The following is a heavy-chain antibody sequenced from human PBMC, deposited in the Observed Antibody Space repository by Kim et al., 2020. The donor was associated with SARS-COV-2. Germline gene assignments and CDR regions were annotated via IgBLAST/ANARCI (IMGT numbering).Heavy chain of an antibody. J-gene: IGHJ4*02. V-gene: IGHV1-2*02. Sequence: ASVKVSCKSSGYTFTGYYMHWVRQAPGQGLEWMGWINPNSGGTNYAQKFQGRVTMTRDTSISTAYMELSRLRSDDTAVYYCARADSSAAGTFDYWGQGTLVTVSS. D-gene: IGHD6-13*01. CDR2: INPNSGGT. CDR3: ARADSSAAGTFDY. CDR1: GYTFTGYY.